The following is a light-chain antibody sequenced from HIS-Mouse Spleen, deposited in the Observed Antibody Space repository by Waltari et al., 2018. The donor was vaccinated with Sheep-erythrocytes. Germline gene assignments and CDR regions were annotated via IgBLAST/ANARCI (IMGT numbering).Light chain of an antibody. J-gene: IGLJ2*01. CDR2: EGS. CDR1: SSDVGSYNL. Sequence: QSALTQPASVSGSPGQSITIPCTGTSSDVGSYNLVSRYQQHPGKAPKLMIYEGSKRPSGFSNRFSGSKSGNTASLTISGLQAEDEADYYCCSYAGSSTLVFGGGTKLTVL. V-gene: IGLV2-23*01. CDR3: CSYAGSSTLV.